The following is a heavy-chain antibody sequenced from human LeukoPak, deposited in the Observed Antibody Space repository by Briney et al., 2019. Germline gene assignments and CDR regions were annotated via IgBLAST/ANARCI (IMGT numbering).Heavy chain of an antibody. CDR2: IIPIFGTA. CDR1: GGTFSSYA. CDR3: ARDSRPMLGYCSSTSCYGAFDI. Sequence: SVKVSCKASGGTFSSYAISWVRQAPGQGLEWMGGIIPIFGTANYAQKFQGRVTITTDESTSTAYMELSSLRSEDTAVYYCARDSRPMLGYCSSTSCYGAFDIRGQGTMVTVSS. V-gene: IGHV1-69*05. D-gene: IGHD2-2*01. J-gene: IGHJ3*02.